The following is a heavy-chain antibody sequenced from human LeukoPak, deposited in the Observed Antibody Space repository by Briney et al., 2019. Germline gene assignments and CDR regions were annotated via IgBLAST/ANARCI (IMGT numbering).Heavy chain of an antibody. CDR3: ARGSDRNGYQSRGFDY. V-gene: IGHV4-61*02. Sequence: MPSQTLSLTCTVSGGSISSGSFYWRWIRQTAGKGLDGIVLIYPSGYIHYSPSFRSRATISLDTRNQFSLKLSSVTAADTAVYFCARGSDRNGYQSRGFDYWGQGALVNVSS. J-gene: IGHJ4*02. CDR1: GGSISSGSFY. CDR2: IYPSGYI. D-gene: IGHD3-22*01.